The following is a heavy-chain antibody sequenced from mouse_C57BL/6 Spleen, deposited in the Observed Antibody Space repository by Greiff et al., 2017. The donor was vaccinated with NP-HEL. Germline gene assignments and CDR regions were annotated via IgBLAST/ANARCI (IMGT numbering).Heavy chain of an antibody. D-gene: IGHD1-1*01. V-gene: IGHV1-55*01. CDR3: AHYYGSSSRYFDV. CDR1: GYTFTSYW. CDR2: IYPGSGST. Sequence: QVQLKESGAELVKPGASVKMSCKASGYTFTSYWITWVKQRPGQGLEWIGDIYPGSGSTNYNEKFKSKATLTVDTSSSTAYMQLSSLTSEDSAVYYWAHYYGSSSRYFDVWGTGTTVTVSS. J-gene: IGHJ1*03.